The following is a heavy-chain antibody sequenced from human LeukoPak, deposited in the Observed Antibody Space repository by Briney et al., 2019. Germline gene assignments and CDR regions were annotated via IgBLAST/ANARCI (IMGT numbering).Heavy chain of an antibody. CDR3: AKDPNGDYDY. J-gene: IGHJ4*02. CDR1: GFTFSGSA. Sequence: GGSLRLSCAASGFTFSGSAMHWVRQAPGKGLEWVAFIRYDGSNKYYADSVKGRFTISRDNSKNTLYLQMNSLRAEDTAVYYCAKDPNGDYDYWGQGTLVTVSS. V-gene: IGHV3-30*02. CDR2: IRYDGSNK. D-gene: IGHD4-17*01.